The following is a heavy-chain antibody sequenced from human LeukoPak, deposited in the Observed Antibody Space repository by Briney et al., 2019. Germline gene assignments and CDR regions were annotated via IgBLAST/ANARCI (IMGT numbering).Heavy chain of an antibody. V-gene: IGHV1-69*13. CDR3: ARERDTAMEQGYYYYGTDV. CDR1: GGTFSSYA. CDR2: IIPIFGTA. J-gene: IGHJ6*02. D-gene: IGHD5-18*01. Sequence: SVKVSCKASGGTFSSYAISWVRQAPGQGLEWMGGIIPIFGTANYAQKFQGRVTITADESTSTAYMELSSLRSEDTAVYYCARERDTAMEQGYYYYGTDVWGQGTTVTVSS.